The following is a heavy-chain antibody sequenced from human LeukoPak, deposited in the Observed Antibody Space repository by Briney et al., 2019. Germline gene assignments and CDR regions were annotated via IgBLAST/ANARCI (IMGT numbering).Heavy chain of an antibody. J-gene: IGHJ4*02. D-gene: IGHD3-10*01. Sequence: GGSLRLSCAASGFTFSSYWMSWVRQAPGKGLERVANIKQDGSEKYYVDSVKGRFSISRDNAKNSLYLQMNSLRAEDTAIYYCARIRQQMVYFDYWGQGTLVTVSS. V-gene: IGHV3-7*01. CDR3: ARIRQQMVYFDY. CDR1: GFTFSSYW. CDR2: IKQDGSEK.